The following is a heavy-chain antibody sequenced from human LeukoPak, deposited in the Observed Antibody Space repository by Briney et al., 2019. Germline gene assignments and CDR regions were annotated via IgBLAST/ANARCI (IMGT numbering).Heavy chain of an antibody. CDR2: INPNSGGT. Sequence: ASVKVSCKASGYTFTGYYMHWVRQAPGQGLEWMGWINPNSGGTNYAQKFQGRVTMTRDTPISTAYMELSRLRSDDTAVYYCASTGSNYYDSSGYYYTPRYLPPDYWGQGTLVTVSS. CDR1: GYTFTGYY. J-gene: IGHJ4*02. D-gene: IGHD3-22*01. V-gene: IGHV1-2*02. CDR3: ASTGSNYYDSSGYYYTPRYLPPDY.